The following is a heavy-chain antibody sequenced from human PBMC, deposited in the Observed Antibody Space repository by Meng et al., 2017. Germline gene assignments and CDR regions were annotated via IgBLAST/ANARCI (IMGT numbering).Heavy chain of an antibody. J-gene: IGHJ4*02. Sequence: GESLKISCAASGFTFSSYALHWVRQAPGKGLEWVAVIPYDGSNKYYADSVKGRFTISRDNSKDTLYLQMNSLRAEDTAVYYCARDEQWLGFDYWGQGTLVTVSS. CDR2: IPYDGSNK. V-gene: IGHV3-30*04. CDR1: GFTFSSYA. CDR3: ARDEQWLGFDY. D-gene: IGHD6-19*01.